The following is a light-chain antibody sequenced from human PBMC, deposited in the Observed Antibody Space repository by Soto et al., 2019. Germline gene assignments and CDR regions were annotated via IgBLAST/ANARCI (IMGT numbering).Light chain of an antibody. CDR2: DAS. CDR1: QSVCSY. V-gene: IGKV3-11*01. J-gene: IGKJ1*01. CDR3: QQRSNWPPWT. Sequence: EVVFTQSPATLSLSPGVRATLSCRASQSVCSYLAWYQQTPGQATRLLVYDASNSATGIPARCSGSGSGTDFSLPTSSREPEDVAAYYCQQRSNWPPWTFGQGTKVEIK.